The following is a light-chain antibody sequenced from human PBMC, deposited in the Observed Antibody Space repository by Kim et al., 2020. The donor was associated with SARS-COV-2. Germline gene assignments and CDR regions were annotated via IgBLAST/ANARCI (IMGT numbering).Light chain of an antibody. CDR3: QQRSNWPPLT. CDR2: DAS. J-gene: IGKJ4*01. CDR1: QSVSND. Sequence: VSLGERATLSCRASQSVSNDLAWYQQKPGQAPRLLIYDASNRATGIPARFSGSGSGTDLTLTISSLEPEDFAVYYCQQRSNWPPLTFGGGTKVEIK. V-gene: IGKV3-11*01.